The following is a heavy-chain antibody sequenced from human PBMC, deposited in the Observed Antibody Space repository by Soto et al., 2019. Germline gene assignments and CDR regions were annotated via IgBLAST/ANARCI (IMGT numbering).Heavy chain of an antibody. CDR3: VSVGWLLRYNWFDP. CDR1: GCSISSSSYY. V-gene: IGHV4-39*01. Sequence: QLQLPESGPGLVKPSETLSLPCTVSGCSISSSSYYWGWLRQPPGKGLEWIGSIYYSGSTYYNPSLKSRVTISVDTSKNQFSLKLSSVTAADTAVYYCVSVGWLLRYNWFDPLGQGTLVTVSS. D-gene: IGHD6-19*01. J-gene: IGHJ5*02. CDR2: IYYSGST.